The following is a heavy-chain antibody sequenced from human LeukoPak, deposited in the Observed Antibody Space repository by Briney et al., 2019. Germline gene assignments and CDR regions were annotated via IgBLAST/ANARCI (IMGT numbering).Heavy chain of an antibody. V-gene: IGHV4-61*02. CDR1: GGSISSGGYY. J-gene: IGHJ4*02. Sequence: SETLSLTCTVSGGSISSGGYYWSWIRQPAGKGLEWIGRIYTSGSTNYNPSLKSRVTMSVDTSKNQFSLKLSSVTAADTAVYYCARESIAVASRYYFDYWGQGTLVTVSS. CDR2: IYTSGST. CDR3: ARESIAVASRYYFDY. D-gene: IGHD6-19*01.